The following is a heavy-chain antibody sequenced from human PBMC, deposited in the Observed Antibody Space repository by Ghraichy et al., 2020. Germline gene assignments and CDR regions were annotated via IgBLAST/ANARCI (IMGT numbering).Heavy chain of an antibody. CDR1: GFTLGEYY. CDR2: SRNKPYGGTT. J-gene: IGHJ4*02. Sequence: GESLNISCTGSGFTLGEYYVSWFRQAPGKGLEWVGFSRNKPYGGTTEYAASVKGRFTISRDDSENIAYLQMNGLRSEDTAVYYCALEVIGITISHWGQGTLVTVSS. CDR3: ALEVIGITISH. D-gene: IGHD1/OR15-1a*01. V-gene: IGHV3-49*03.